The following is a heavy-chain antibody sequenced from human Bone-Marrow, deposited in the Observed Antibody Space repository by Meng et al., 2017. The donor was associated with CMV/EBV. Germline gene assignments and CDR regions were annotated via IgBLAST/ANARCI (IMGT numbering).Heavy chain of an antibody. CDR3: AMGGGVPGTGWFDP. CDR1: GGSISRYY. D-gene: IGHD6-19*01. V-gene: IGHV4-59*01. CDR2: VYSSGTT. Sequence: SETLSLTCSAFGGSISRYYWSWIRQIPGKGLEWIGYVYSSGTTKYNPSLRSRVTISVDTSKNQFSLILSSVTAADTAVYFCAMGGGVPGTGWFDPWGQGTLVTVSS. J-gene: IGHJ5*02.